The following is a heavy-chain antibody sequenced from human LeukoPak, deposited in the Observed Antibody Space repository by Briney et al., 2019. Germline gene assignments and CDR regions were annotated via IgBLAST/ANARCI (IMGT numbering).Heavy chain of an antibody. J-gene: IGHJ6*02. V-gene: IGHV4-30-2*01. Sequence: PSETLSLTCAVSGGSISSGGYSWSWIRQPPGKGLEWIGYIYHSGTTYYNPSLKSRVTISVDRSKNQFSLKLSSVTAADTAVYYCARGYCGGDCYYYYYYGMDVWGQGTTVTVSS. CDR2: IYHSGTT. CDR3: ARGYCGGDCYYYYYYGMDV. D-gene: IGHD2-21*02. CDR1: GGSISSGGYS.